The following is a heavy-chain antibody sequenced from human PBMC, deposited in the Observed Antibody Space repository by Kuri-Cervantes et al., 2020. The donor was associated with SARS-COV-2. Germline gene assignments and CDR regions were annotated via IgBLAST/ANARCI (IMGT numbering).Heavy chain of an antibody. D-gene: IGHD3-16*02. Sequence: ASVKVSCKASGYTFTSYGISWVRQAPGQGLEWMGWISGYNGNTNYAQKLQGRVTMTTETSTSTADMELRSLRSDDTAVYYCARDHRMITFGGVIDHFDYWGQGTLVTVSS. J-gene: IGHJ4*02. CDR3: ARDHRMITFGGVIDHFDY. CDR2: ISGYNGNT. CDR1: GYTFTSYG. V-gene: IGHV1-18*04.